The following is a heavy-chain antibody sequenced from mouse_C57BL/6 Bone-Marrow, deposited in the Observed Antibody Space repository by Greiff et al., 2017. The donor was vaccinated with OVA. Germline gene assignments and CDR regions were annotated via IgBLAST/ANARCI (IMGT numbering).Heavy chain of an antibody. CDR1: GYTFTSYG. V-gene: IGHV1-81*01. J-gene: IGHJ3*01. CDR2: IYPRSGNT. CDR3: ARGKSPWFAY. D-gene: IGHD1-3*01. Sequence: VQLQQSGAELARPGASVKLSCKASGYTFTSYGISWVKQRTGQGLEWIGEIYPRSGNTYYNEKFKGKATLTADKSSSTAYMGLRSLTSEDSAVYFCARGKSPWFAYWGQGTLVTVSA.